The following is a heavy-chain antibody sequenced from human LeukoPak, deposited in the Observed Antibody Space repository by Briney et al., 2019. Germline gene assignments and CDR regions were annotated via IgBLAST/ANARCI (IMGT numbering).Heavy chain of an antibody. V-gene: IGHV4-59*01. CDR2: IYYSGST. Sequence: PSETLSLTCTVSGGSISSYYWSWIRQPPGKGLEWIGYIYYSGSTNYNPSLKSRVTISVDTSKNQFSLKLSSVTAADTALYYCARDMRCSGGSCYDAFDIWGQGTMVTVSS. CDR1: GGSISSYY. D-gene: IGHD2-15*01. J-gene: IGHJ3*02. CDR3: ARDMRCSGGSCYDAFDI.